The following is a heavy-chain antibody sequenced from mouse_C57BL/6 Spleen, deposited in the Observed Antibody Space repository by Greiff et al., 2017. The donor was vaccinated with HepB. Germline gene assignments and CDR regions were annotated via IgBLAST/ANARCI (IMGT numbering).Heavy chain of an antibody. J-gene: IGHJ1*03. CDR3: AGGLLLRYFDV. CDR2: IGPEAGET. V-gene: IGHV14-2*01. Sequence: VQLQQSGAALVKPGASVKLSCTASGFNIKDYYLHWVKQRTEQGLEWVGRIGPEAGETKYAPNFQAKATITAATSSNTAFLQLSSLTSEDTAVYYCAGGLLLRYFDVWDTGTTVTVSS. CDR1: GFNIKDYY. D-gene: IGHD1-1*01.